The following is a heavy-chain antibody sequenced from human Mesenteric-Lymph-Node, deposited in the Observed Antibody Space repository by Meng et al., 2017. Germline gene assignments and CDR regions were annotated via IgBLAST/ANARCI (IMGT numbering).Heavy chain of an antibody. J-gene: IGHJ4*02. CDR2: IPHRGSS. Sequence: QVHLREPGPAQVMTSETLSLTCAVSGDSITNHNWWALFRQPPGKVLEWLGEIPHRGSSAYYPSLKSRVTISVDTSKNQFTLKLSSVTAADTAVYFCARGELLWDYWGQGTLVTVSS. CDR3: ARGELLWDY. D-gene: IGHD2-2*01. V-gene: IGHV4-4*02. CDR1: GDSITNHNW.